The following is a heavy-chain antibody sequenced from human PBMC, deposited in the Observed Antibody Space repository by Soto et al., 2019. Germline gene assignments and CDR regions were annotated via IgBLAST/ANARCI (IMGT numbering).Heavy chain of an antibody. Sequence: GGSLRLSCAASGFTFTNYLTTWVRQAPGKGLEWVSSIDKSGGDTYYADSVKGRFTISRDNSKNTLYLQMNGLRAEDTALYYCAKDTYSSSWYFWGQGTLVTVSS. CDR2: IDKSGGDT. CDR3: AKDTYSSSWYF. D-gene: IGHD2-2*01. V-gene: IGHV3-23*05. CDR1: GFTFTNYL. J-gene: IGHJ4*02.